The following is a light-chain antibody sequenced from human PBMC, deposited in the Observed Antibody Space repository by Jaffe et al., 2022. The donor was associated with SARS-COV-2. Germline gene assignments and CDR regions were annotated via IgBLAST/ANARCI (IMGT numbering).Light chain of an antibody. Sequence: QTVVTQESSFSVSPGGTVTLTCGLSSGSVSNGNYPNWYQQTPGQAPRTLIYNTNIRSSGVPDRFSGSILGNKAALTITGAQADDDSDYYCLLYINSGLWVFGGGTKLTVL. J-gene: IGLJ3*02. CDR3: LLYINSGLWV. CDR1: SGSVSNGNY. CDR2: NTN. V-gene: IGLV8-61*01.